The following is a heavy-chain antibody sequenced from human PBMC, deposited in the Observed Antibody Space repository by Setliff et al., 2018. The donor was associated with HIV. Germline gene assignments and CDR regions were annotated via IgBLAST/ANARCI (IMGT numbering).Heavy chain of an antibody. Sequence: GGSLRLSCAASGFAFDNYCMTWARQAPGKGLEWVSAIGGSTGSTYYADSVKGRFTISRDNAKNSLYLQMNSLRAEDTAVYYCARDDSNYRQHGMDVWGQGTTVTVSS. J-gene: IGHJ6*02. CDR2: IGGSTGST. CDR1: GFAFDNYC. D-gene: IGHD4-4*01. V-gene: IGHV3-23*01. CDR3: ARDDSNYRQHGMDV.